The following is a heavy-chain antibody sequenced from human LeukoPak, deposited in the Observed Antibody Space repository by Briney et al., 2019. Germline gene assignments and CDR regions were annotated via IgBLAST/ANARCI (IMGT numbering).Heavy chain of an antibody. CDR2: ISSSSSYT. J-gene: IGHJ4*02. D-gene: IGHD3-16*02. CDR3: GYTNNFYH. V-gene: IGHV3-11*06. CDR1: GFTFSDYY. Sequence: GGSLRLSCAASGFTFSDYYMSWIRQAPGKGLEWVSYISSSSSYTNYADSVKGRFTISRDDGQNSLSLHMNTVRAEDTAVYYCGYTNNFYHWGQGALVVVSA.